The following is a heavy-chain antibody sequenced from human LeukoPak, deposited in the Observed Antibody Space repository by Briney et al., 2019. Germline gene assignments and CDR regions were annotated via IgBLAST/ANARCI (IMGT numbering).Heavy chain of an antibody. CDR1: GSSFTSYW. D-gene: IGHD2-21*01. Sequence: PGESLQISCQGSGSSFTSYWIGWVRQLPGKGLEWMGIIYPGDSDTRYSPSFQGQVTISADKSISTAYLQWSSLKASDTAMYYCARLWQTNWFDPWGQGTLVTVSS. CDR2: IYPGDSDT. CDR3: ARLWQTNWFDP. J-gene: IGHJ5*02. V-gene: IGHV5-51*01.